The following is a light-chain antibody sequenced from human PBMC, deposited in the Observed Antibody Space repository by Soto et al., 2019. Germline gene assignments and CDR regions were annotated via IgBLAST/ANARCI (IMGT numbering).Light chain of an antibody. V-gene: IGLV2-14*03. CDR3: SSYTSSSTPWV. CDR2: DVS. J-gene: IGLJ1*01. CDR1: SSDVGGYNY. Sequence: QSVLTQPTSVSGSPGQSITISCTGTSSDVGGYNYVSWYQHHPGKAPKLMICDVSDRPSGVSNRFSGSKSGNTASLTISGLQAEDEADYYCSSYTSSSTPWVFGTGTKVTV.